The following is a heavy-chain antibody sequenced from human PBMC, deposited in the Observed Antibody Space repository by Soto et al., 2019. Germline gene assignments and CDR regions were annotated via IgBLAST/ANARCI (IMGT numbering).Heavy chain of an antibody. V-gene: IGHV2-5*02. D-gene: IGHD6-19*01. Sequence: QITLKESGPTLVKHTQTLTLSCTFSGFALRTSGVGVGWIRQPPGKALEWLAVIYWDDDRRYSPSLKSRLTITKDTAKDQLVLTMTNMDPVDTATYYCAHRLYSNAWAWDNGVFDYWGQGNLVTVSS. CDR2: IYWDDDR. CDR3: AHRLYSNAWAWDNGVFDY. J-gene: IGHJ4*02. CDR1: GFALRTSGVG.